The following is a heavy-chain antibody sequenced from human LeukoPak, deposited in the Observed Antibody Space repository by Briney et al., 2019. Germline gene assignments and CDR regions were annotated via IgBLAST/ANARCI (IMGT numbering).Heavy chain of an antibody. CDR1: GFTFSSYS. V-gene: IGHV3-21*01. Sequence: GGSLRLSCAASGFTFSSYSMNWVRQAPGKGLEWVSSISSSSSYIYYADSVKGRFTISRDNAKNSLYLQMNSLRAEDTAVYYCVRDGVPAADYFNWFDPWGQGTLVTVSS. CDR3: VRDGVPAADYFNWFDP. D-gene: IGHD2-2*01. J-gene: IGHJ5*02. CDR2: ISSSSSYI.